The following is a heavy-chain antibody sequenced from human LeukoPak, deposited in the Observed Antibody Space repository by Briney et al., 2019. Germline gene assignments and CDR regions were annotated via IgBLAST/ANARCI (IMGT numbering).Heavy chain of an antibody. J-gene: IGHJ6*03. V-gene: IGHV3-23*01. CDR1: GFTFSSYG. D-gene: IGHD3-10*01. CDR2: ISTTGGST. Sequence: GGSLRLSCAASGFTFSSYGMSWVRQAPGKGLEWVSAISTTGGSTYYADSVKGRFTISRDNSKNTLYLQMNSLRAEDTAVYYCARERYYGSGSYYNKRRYYMDVWGKGTTVTISS. CDR3: ARERYYGSGSYYNKRRYYMDV.